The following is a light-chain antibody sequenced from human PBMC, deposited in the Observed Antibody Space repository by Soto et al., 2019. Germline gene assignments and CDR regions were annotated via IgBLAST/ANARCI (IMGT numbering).Light chain of an antibody. J-gene: IGKJ1*01. CDR1: QSISSW. Sequence: DIQMTQSPSTLSASVGDRVTITCRASQSISSWLAWYQQKPGKAPKVLIYDASSLESGVPSRFSGSGSGTEFTLTISSLQPDDFATYYCQQYNSYSTFGQGNKVDIK. CDR2: DAS. CDR3: QQYNSYST. V-gene: IGKV1-5*01.